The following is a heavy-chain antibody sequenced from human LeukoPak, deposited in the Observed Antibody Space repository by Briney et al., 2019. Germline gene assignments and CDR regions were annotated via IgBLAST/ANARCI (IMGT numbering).Heavy chain of an antibody. J-gene: IGHJ4*02. CDR1: GGSFSGYY. CDR2: INHSGST. V-gene: IGHV4-34*01. CDR3: ARGLAVAGLGYYFDY. Sequence: SETLSLTCAVYGGSFSGYYWSWIRQPPWKGLEWIGEINHSGSTNYNPSLKSRVTISVDTSKNQFSLKLSSVTAADTAVYYCARGLAVAGLGYYFDYWGQGTLVTVSS. D-gene: IGHD6-19*01.